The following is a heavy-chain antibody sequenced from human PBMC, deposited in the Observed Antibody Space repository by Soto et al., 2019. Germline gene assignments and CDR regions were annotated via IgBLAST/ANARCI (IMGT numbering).Heavy chain of an antibody. J-gene: IGHJ4*01. CDR2: INWDGRIA. D-gene: IGHD6-13*01. CDR3: AKDEGAAVESPGD. V-gene: IGHV3-43*01. CDR1: GFIFDDFT. Sequence: GGSLRLSCAASGFIFDDFTMHWVRLVPGKGLQWVSYINWDGRIAMYADSVKGRFTISRDSTNNHLYLQMNSLRSDDTALYYCAKDEGAAVESPGDWGHGTLVTVSS.